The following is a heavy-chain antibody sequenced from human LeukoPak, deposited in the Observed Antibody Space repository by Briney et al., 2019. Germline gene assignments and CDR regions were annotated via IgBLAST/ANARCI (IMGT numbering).Heavy chain of an antibody. D-gene: IGHD1-26*01. CDR3: AKDLSGATYTFDY. Sequence: PGGSLRLSCAASGFTFSSYGMHWVRQAPGKGLEWVAFIRYDGSNKYYTDSVKGRFTISRDNSKNTLHLQMNSLRAEDTAVYYCAKDLSGATYTFDYWGQGTLVTVSS. V-gene: IGHV3-30*02. CDR1: GFTFSSYG. CDR2: IRYDGSNK. J-gene: IGHJ4*02.